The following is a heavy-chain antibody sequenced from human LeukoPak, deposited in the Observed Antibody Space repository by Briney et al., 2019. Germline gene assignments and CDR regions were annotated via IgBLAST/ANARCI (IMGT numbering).Heavy chain of an antibody. CDR2: IYTSGST. J-gene: IGHJ6*02. V-gene: IGHV4-4*07. CDR1: GGSVSSYY. CDR3: ARDLGPLRYFDSRGMDV. Sequence: SETLSLTCTVSGGSVSSYYWSWIRQPAGKGLEWIGRIYTSGSTNYNPSLKSRVTMSVDTSKNQFSLKLSSATAADTAVYYCARDLGPLRYFDSRGMDVWGQGTTVTVSS. D-gene: IGHD3-9*01.